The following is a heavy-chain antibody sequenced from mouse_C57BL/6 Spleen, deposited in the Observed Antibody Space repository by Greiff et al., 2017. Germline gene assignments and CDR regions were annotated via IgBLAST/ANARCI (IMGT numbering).Heavy chain of an antibody. CDR2: INPGSGGT. V-gene: IGHV1-54*01. CDR3: ARWGGNNAIDY. CDR1: GYAFTNYL. J-gene: IGHJ4*01. Sequence: VQLQESGAELVRPGTSVKVSCTASGYAFTNYLIEWVKQRPGPGLEWIGVINPGSGGTHYDAKFKGKATLTADTSSSTAYMQLSSLTSEDSAVYFCARWGGNNAIDYWGQGTSVTVAS.